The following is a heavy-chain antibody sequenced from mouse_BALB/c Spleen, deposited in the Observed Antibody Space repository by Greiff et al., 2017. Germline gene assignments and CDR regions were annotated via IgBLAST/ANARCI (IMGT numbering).Heavy chain of an antibody. V-gene: IGHV5-12-2*01. CDR1: GFTFSSYT. CDR2: ISNGGGST. J-gene: IGHJ3*01. D-gene: IGHD2-1*01. CDR3: ARQGGNYWFAY. Sequence: DVKLVESGGGLVQPGGSLKLSCAASGFTFSSYTMSWVRQTPEKRLEWVAYISNGGGSTYYPDTVKGRFTISRDNAKNTLYLQMSSLKSEDTAMYYCARQGGNYWFAYWGQGTLVTVSA.